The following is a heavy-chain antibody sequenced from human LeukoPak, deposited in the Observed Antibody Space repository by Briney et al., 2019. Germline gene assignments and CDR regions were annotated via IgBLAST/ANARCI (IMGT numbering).Heavy chain of an antibody. CDR2: ISSSSTI. V-gene: IGHV3-48*02. Sequence: GGSLRPSCGASGLTFSSYSMNWVRQAPGKGLEWVSYISSSSTIYYADSVKGRFTISRDNAKNSLYLQMNSMRDEDTAVYYCARDGYLFASGMDVWGQGTTVTVSS. D-gene: IGHD6-13*01. J-gene: IGHJ6*02. CDR3: ARDGYLFASGMDV. CDR1: GLTFSSYS.